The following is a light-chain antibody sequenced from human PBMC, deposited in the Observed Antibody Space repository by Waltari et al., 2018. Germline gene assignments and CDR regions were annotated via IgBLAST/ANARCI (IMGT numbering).Light chain of an antibody. CDR3: MQALQTPRT. V-gene: IGKV2-28*01. Sequence: DIVMTQSPLSLPVTPGEPASTSCRSSQSLLHSNGYNYLDWYLQKPGQSPQVLIYLGSNRASGVPDRFSGSGSGTDFTLKISRVEAEDVGVYYCMQALQTPRTFGQGTKLEIK. CDR1: QSLLHSNGYNY. J-gene: IGKJ2*01. CDR2: LGS.